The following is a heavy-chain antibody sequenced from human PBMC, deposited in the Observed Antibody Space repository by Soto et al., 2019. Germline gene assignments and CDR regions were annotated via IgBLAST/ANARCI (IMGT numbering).Heavy chain of an antibody. V-gene: IGHV1-3*05. Sequence: QVQLVQSGAEEKKPGASVKVSCKASEYTFTSYAMHWERQAPGQRLEWIGWINAGNGNTKYSQKFQGRVTLTRDTSASTAYMELSSLRSEDTAVYYCARIESGGAYDWGQGTLVTVSS. CDR1: EYTFTSYA. J-gene: IGHJ4*02. D-gene: IGHD2-15*01. CDR3: ARIESGGAYD. CDR2: INAGNGNT.